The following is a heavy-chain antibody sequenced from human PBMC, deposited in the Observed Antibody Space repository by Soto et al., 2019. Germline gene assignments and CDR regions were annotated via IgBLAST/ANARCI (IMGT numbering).Heavy chain of an antibody. CDR1: GFTFSDSY. CDR2: ISSNGDTI. D-gene: IGHD3-3*01. CDR3: AREEHGFLESSSVFGLDI. J-gene: IGHJ3*02. V-gene: IGHV3-11*01. Sequence: QGQLVQSGGGFVKPGGSLRLSCAASGFTFSDSYLTWIRQAPGRGLEWVAYISSNGDTIYYADSLKGRITISRDNAQNSPYLQMSGLRAEDTAIYYCAREEHGFLESSSVFGLDIWGQGTAVTVSS.